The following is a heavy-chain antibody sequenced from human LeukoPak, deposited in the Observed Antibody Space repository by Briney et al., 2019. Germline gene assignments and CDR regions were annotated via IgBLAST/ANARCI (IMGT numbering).Heavy chain of an antibody. J-gene: IGHJ6*02. Sequence: GGSLRLSCAASGFTVSSNYMSWVRQAPGKGLEWVSIIDRGGSTYYADSVKGRFTISRDNSKSTLYLQMNSLRGEDTAVYYCASRDRGYYYGMDVWGQGTTVTVS. V-gene: IGHV3-53*01. CDR3: ASRDRGYYYGMDV. CDR1: GFTVSSNY. D-gene: IGHD5-24*01. CDR2: IDRGGST.